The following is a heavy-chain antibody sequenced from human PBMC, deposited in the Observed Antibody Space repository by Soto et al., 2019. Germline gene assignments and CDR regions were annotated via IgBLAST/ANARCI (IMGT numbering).Heavy chain of an antibody. Sequence: SETQSLTCPVSGCSISSYGWSWIRQPPGKGLEWIGYIYYSGSTNYNPSLKSRVTISVDTSKNQFSLKLSSVTAADTAVYYCARGGAVAGGYWFDPWGQGTLVTVSS. J-gene: IGHJ5*02. V-gene: IGHV4-59*01. CDR3: ARGGAVAGGYWFDP. D-gene: IGHD6-19*01. CDR2: IYYSGST. CDR1: GCSISSYG.